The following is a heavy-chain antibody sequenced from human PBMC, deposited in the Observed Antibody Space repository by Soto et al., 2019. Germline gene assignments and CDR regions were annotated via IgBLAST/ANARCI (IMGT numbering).Heavy chain of an antibody. D-gene: IGHD3-22*01. CDR1: GFSLNTTEVG. CDR3: VHMDYDFYGLDV. V-gene: IGHV2-5*04. J-gene: IGHJ6*02. Sequence: QITLKESGPTLVKPTKTLTLTCTFSGFSLNTTEVGVGWVRQPPGKALEWLAVIFGNNYKRYSPSLKSRLTITKDTSKNKVVLTMTDVDPVDTGTYFCVHMDYDFYGLDVWGQGTTVTVSS. CDR2: IFGNNYK.